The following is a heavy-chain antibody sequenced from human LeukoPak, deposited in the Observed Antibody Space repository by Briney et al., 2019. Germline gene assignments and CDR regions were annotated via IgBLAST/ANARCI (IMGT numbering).Heavy chain of an antibody. CDR1: GGSISSNSYY. J-gene: IGHJ4*02. CDR3: ARGRFGVWGSYRYLIYFDY. V-gene: IGHV4-39*07. Sequence: SETLSLTCAVSGGSISSNSYYWGWIRQPPGKGLEWIGEINHGGSTNYNPSLKSRVTISVDTSKNQFSLKLSSVTAADTAVYYCARGRFGVWGSYRYLIYFDYWGQGTLVTVSS. CDR2: INHGGST. D-gene: IGHD3-16*02.